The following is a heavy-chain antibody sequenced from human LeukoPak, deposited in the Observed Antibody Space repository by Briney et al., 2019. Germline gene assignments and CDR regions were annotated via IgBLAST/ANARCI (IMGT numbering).Heavy chain of an antibody. CDR2: IYSDNT. Sequence: GGSLRLSCAASGFALSSYAMSWVRQAPGKGLEGVSFIYSDNTHYSDSVKGRFTISRDNFKNNLYLQMNSLRAEDTAVYYCARRAGAYSHPYDYWGQGTLVTVSS. D-gene: IGHD4/OR15-4a*01. CDR3: ARRAGAYSHPYDY. CDR1: GFALSSYA. V-gene: IGHV3-53*01. J-gene: IGHJ4*02.